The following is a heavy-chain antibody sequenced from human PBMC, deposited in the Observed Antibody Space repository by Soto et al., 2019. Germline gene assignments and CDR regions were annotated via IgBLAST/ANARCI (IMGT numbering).Heavy chain of an antibody. V-gene: IGHV1-8*02. D-gene: IGHD5-18*01. CDR3: ARVALPEATRGYSPKKIHYGMDV. CDR2: MKPNSDNT. Sequence: ASVKVSCNASGYTFTSYDINWGRQATGQGREWMGWMKPNSDNTGYAQKFQGRVTMTSNTSISTAYMELSSPRSEHTAVYYCARVALPEATRGYSPKKIHYGMDVWGQGTTVTVSS. CDR1: GYTFTSYD. J-gene: IGHJ6*02.